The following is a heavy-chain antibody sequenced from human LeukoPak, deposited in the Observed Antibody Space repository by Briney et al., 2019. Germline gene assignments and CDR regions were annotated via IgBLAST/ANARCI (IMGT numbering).Heavy chain of an antibody. CDR3: ARARYCSGGSCSHWFDP. Sequence: RASVKVSCKVSGYTLTELSMHWVRQAPGKGLAWMGGFDPVDGETIYAQKFQGSVTMTEDTSTDTAYVELSSLRAEDTGVYYCARARYCSGGSCSHWFDPWGQGTLVTVSS. J-gene: IGHJ5*02. CDR2: FDPVDGET. V-gene: IGHV1-24*01. CDR1: GYTLTELS. D-gene: IGHD2-15*01.